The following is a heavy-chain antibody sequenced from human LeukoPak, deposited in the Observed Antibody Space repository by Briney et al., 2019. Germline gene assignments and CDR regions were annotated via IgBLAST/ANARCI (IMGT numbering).Heavy chain of an antibody. V-gene: IGHV3-33*06. D-gene: IGHD5-18*01. CDR1: GFTFSSYG. Sequence: PGRSLRISCAASGFTFSSYGMHWGRPAPGQGLGWGEVIWYDGSNKYYADSVKGRFTISRDNSKKTLYLQMNSLRAEDTAVYYCAKDHGYSYGPLFGYWGQGTLVTVSS. CDR3: AKDHGYSYGPLFGY. J-gene: IGHJ4*02. CDR2: IWYDGSNK.